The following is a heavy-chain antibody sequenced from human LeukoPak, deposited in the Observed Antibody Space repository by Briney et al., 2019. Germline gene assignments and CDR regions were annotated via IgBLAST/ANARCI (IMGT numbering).Heavy chain of an antibody. V-gene: IGHV1-18*01. J-gene: IGHJ4*02. D-gene: IGHD2-15*01. CDR2: ISAYNGNT. CDR1: GYTFTSYG. CDR3: ARDRCRSGGSCCQLGY. Sequence: GASVKVSCKASGYTFTSYGISWVRQAPGQGLERMGWISAYNGNTNYAQKLQGRVTMTTDTSTSTAYMELRSLRSDDTAVYYCARDRCRSGGSCCQLGYWGQGTLVTVSS.